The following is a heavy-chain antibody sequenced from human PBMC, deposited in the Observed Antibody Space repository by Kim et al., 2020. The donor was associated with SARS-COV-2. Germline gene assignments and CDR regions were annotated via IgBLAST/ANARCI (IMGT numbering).Heavy chain of an antibody. V-gene: IGHV4-59*01. CDR2: IYYSGST. Sequence: SETLSLTCTVSGGSISSYYWSWIRQPPGKGLEWIGYIYYSGSTNYNPSLKSRVTISVDTSKNQFSLKLSSVTAADTAVYYCARGPAGYRIGSKRGVFDYWGQGTLVTVSS. D-gene: IGHD3-9*01. CDR3: ARGPAGYRIGSKRGVFDY. CDR1: GGSISSYY. J-gene: IGHJ4*02.